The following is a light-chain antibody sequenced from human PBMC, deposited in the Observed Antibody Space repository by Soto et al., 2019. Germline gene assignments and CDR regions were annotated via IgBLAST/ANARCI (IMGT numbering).Light chain of an antibody. CDR1: QSVSSSY. J-gene: IGKJ4*01. V-gene: IGKV3D-7*01. CDR2: GAS. Sequence: PGERVTLSCRASQSVSSSYLTWYQQKPGQAPRLLIYGASTRATSIPARFSGSGSGTDFTLTISSLQPEDFAVYYSQQDYNLPLFGGGTKVDI. CDR3: QQDYNLPL.